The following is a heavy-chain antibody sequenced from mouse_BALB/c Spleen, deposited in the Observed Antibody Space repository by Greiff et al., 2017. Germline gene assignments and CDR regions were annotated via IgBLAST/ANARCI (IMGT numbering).Heavy chain of an antibody. Sequence: EVQRVESGGGLVQPGGSLKLSCAASGFTFSSSTMSWVRQTPEKRLEWVAYISNGGGSTYYPDTVKGRFTISRDNAKNTLYLQMSSLKSEDTAMYYCARHPEYYGSSPYAMHYWGQGTSVTVSS. J-gene: IGHJ4*01. V-gene: IGHV5-12-2*01. D-gene: IGHD1-1*01. CDR3: ARHPEYYGSSPYAMHY. CDR1: GFTFSSST. CDR2: ISNGGGST.